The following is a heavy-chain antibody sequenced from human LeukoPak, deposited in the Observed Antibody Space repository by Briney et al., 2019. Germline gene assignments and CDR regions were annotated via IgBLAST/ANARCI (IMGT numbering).Heavy chain of an antibody. D-gene: IGHD3-9*01. J-gene: IGHJ4*02. V-gene: IGHV1-2*02. CDR3: ARPYYDILTGYPN. Sequence: ASVKVSCKASGYTFTGYYMHWVRQAPGQGLEWMGWINPNSGGTIYAQKFQGRVTMTRDTSISTAYMELSRLRSNDTAVYYCARPYYDILTGYPNWGQGTLVTVSS. CDR1: GYTFTGYY. CDR2: INPNSGGT.